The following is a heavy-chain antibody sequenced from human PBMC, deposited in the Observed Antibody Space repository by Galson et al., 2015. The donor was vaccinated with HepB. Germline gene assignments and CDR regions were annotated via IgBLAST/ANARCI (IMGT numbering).Heavy chain of an antibody. D-gene: IGHD2-15*01. CDR3: ARSRDIEETFDY. V-gene: IGHV4-31*03. CDR1: GGSISSDGYY. Sequence: TLSLTCTVSGGSISSDGYYWTWIRQHPGKGLEWIGYIYSSGSTYYNPSLKSRVTISVDTSKNEFSLKLSSVTAADPAVYYCARSRDIEETFDYWGQGALVTVSS. CDR2: IYSSGST. J-gene: IGHJ4*02.